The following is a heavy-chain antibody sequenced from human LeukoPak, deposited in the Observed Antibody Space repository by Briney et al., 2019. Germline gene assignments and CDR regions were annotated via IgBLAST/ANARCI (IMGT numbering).Heavy chain of an antibody. CDR3: ARDYYYGSGSFDY. CDR2: IYYSGST. Sequence: PSETLSLTCTVSGGSISSYYWSWIRQPPGKGLEWIGYIYYSGSTNYNPSLKSRVTISVDTSKNQFSLKLSSVTAADTAVYYCARDYYYGSGSFDYWGQGTLVTVSS. D-gene: IGHD3-10*01. CDR1: GGSISSYY. J-gene: IGHJ4*02. V-gene: IGHV4-59*01.